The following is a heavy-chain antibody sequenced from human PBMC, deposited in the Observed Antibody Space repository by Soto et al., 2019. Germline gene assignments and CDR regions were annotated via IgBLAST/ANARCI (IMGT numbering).Heavy chain of an antibody. D-gene: IGHD6-13*01. Sequence: SQALSLTCAISGDSVSSNSAAWNWIRQSPSRGLEWLGRTYYRSKWYNDYAVSVKSRITINPDTSKNQFSLQLNSVTPEDTAVYYCAGPGIPQLYYYYYGLDVWGQGTTVTVSS. CDR2: TYYRSKWYN. CDR3: AGPGIPQLYYYYYGLDV. CDR1: GDSVSSNSAA. V-gene: IGHV6-1*01. J-gene: IGHJ6*02.